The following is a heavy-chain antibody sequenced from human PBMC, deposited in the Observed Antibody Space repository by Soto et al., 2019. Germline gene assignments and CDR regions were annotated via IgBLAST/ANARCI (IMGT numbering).Heavy chain of an antibody. CDR1: GFTFTNYL. Sequence: PGGSLRLSCAASGFTFTNYLRTWVRQAPGKGLEWVSSIDKSGGDTYYADSVKGRFTISRDNSKNTLYLQMNGLRAEDTALYYCAKDTYSRSWYFWGQGTLVTVSS. CDR3: AKDTYSRSWYF. V-gene: IGHV3-23*05. J-gene: IGHJ4*02. CDR2: IDKSGGDT. D-gene: IGHD2-2*01.